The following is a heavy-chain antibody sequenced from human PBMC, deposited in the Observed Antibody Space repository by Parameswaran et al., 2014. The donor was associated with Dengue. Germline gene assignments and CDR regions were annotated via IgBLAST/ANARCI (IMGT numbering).Heavy chain of an antibody. D-gene: IGHD6-25*01. V-gene: IGHV3-48*03. CDR2: ISSSGSTI. CDR3: AREDSGYYFDY. J-gene: IGHJ4*02. Sequence: VRQMPGKGLEWVSYISSSGSTIYYADSVKGRFTISRDNAKNSLYLQMNSLRAEDTAVYYCAREDSGYYFDYWGQGTLVTVSS.